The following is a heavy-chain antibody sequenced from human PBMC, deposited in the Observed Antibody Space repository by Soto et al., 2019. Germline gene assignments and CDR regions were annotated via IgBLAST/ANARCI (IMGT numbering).Heavy chain of an antibody. CDR3: ARGGGIAAAGPYYYYGMDV. D-gene: IGHD6-13*01. J-gene: IGHJ6*02. CDR1: GFTFSSYG. V-gene: IGHV3-33*01. CDR2: IWYDGSNK. Sequence: QVQLVESGGGVGQPGRSLRLSCAASGFTFSSYGMYWVRQAPGKGLEWVAVIWYDGSNKYYADSVKGRFTISRDNSKNTLYLQMNSLRAEDTAVYYCARGGGIAAAGPYYYYGMDVWGQGTTVTVSS.